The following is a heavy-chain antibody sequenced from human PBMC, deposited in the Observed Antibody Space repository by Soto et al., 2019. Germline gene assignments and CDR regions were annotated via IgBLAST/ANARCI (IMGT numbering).Heavy chain of an antibody. Sequence: SETLSLTCTVPGGSISSYYWSWIRQPPGKGLEWIGYIYYSGSTNYNPSLKSRVTISVDTSKNQFSLKLSSVTAADTAVYYCASGGYCSGGSCYDWYNWFDPWGQGTLVTVSS. D-gene: IGHD2-15*01. CDR2: IYYSGST. CDR3: ASGGYCSGGSCYDWYNWFDP. CDR1: GGSISSYY. J-gene: IGHJ5*02. V-gene: IGHV4-59*08.